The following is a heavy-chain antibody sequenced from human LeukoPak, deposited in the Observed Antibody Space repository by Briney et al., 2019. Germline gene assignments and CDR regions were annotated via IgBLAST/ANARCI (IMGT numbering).Heavy chain of an antibody. Sequence: GASVKVSCKASGYTFTSYGISWVRQAPGQGLEWMGWMNPNSGNTGYAQKFQGRVTMTRNTPISTAYMELSSLRSEDTAVYYCARARPFGRRRRFYYYYGMDVWGQGTTVTVSS. CDR2: MNPNSGNT. CDR1: GYTFTSYG. V-gene: IGHV1-8*02. D-gene: IGHD3-10*01. CDR3: ARARPFGRRRRFYYYYGMDV. J-gene: IGHJ6*02.